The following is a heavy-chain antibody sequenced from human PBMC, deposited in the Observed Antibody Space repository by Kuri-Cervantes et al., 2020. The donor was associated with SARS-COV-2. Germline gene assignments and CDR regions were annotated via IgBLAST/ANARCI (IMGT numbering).Heavy chain of an antibody. CDR1: GFTFSGHW. Sequence: GESLKISCAASGFTFSGHWIHWVRQAPGKGLVWVSRINPDGSYTNNADPVKGRFTISRDNAKNSLYLQMNSLRAEDTAVYYCARGYSSGWAGDAFDIWGQGTMVTVSS. CDR2: INPDGSYT. V-gene: IGHV3-74*01. J-gene: IGHJ3*02. D-gene: IGHD6-19*01. CDR3: ARGYSSGWAGDAFDI.